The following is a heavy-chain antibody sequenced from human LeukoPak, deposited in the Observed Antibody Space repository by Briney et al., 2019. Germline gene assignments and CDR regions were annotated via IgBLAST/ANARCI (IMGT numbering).Heavy chain of an antibody. J-gene: IGHJ6*03. CDR1: GFTFSSYA. CDR2: ISSNGGST. Sequence: GGSLRLSCAASGFTFSSYAMHWVRQAPGKGLEYVSAISSNGGSTYYANSVKGRFTISRDNSKNTLYLQMGSLRAEDMAVYYCVRGTYHAYYMDVWGKGTTVTVSS. D-gene: IGHD3-16*01. V-gene: IGHV3-64*01. CDR3: VRGTYHAYYMDV.